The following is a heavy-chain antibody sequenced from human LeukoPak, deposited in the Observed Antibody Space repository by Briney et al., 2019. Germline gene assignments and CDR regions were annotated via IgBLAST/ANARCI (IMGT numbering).Heavy chain of an antibody. J-gene: IGHJ4*02. CDR2: TYYRSKWFY. CDR1: GDSVSANSVT. D-gene: IGHD3-10*01. V-gene: IGHV6-1*01. CDR3: ARAGSGHYTY. Sequence: SQTLSLTCVISGDSVSANSVTWHWIRQSPSRGLEWPGRTYYRSKWFYDFALSVRSRITINADTSKNQFSPHLNSVTPEDTAVYYCARAGSGHYTYWGQGTLVTVSS.